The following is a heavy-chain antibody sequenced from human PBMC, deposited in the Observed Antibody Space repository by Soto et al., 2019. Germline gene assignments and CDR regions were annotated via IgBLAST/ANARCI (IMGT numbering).Heavy chain of an antibody. CDR2: LLLSGTT. CDR1: GDSISSPKW. CDR3: AYSTGWYRHDV. D-gene: IGHD6-19*01. Sequence: QVQLQESGPGLVKPSGTLSLTCAVSGDSISSPKWWTWLRQPPGKGLEWIGDLLLSGTTNYNPSLMSRVTLSVDKPQHQFSLKRTSVTAADTAIYYCAYSTGWYRHDVWGQGTSVTVSS. V-gene: IGHV4-4*02. J-gene: IGHJ3*01.